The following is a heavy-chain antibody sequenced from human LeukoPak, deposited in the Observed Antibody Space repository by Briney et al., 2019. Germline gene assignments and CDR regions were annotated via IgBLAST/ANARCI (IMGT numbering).Heavy chain of an antibody. Sequence: ASVKVSCKASGYTFTSYDINWVRQATGQGLEWMGWMNPNSGNTGYAQKFQGRVTMTRNTSISTAYMELSSLRSEDTAVYYCARGRVAAVAGEDDYWGQGTLATVSS. CDR2: MNPNSGNT. CDR3: ARGRVAAVAGEDDY. D-gene: IGHD6-19*01. CDR1: GYTFTSYD. V-gene: IGHV1-8*01. J-gene: IGHJ4*02.